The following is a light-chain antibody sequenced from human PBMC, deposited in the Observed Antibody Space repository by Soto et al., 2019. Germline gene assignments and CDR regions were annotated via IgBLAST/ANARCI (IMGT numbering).Light chain of an antibody. CDR2: EVS. J-gene: IGLJ3*02. V-gene: IGLV2-8*01. Sequence: QSARTQSPSASGSPGQSVTISCTGTSSDVGNYKYVSWYQQHPGKAPKLMIYEVSKRPSGVPDRFSGSKSGNTASLTVSGLQAEDEADYYCSSYAGSNNWVFGGGTKLTVL. CDR3: SSYAGSNNWV. CDR1: SSDVGNYKY.